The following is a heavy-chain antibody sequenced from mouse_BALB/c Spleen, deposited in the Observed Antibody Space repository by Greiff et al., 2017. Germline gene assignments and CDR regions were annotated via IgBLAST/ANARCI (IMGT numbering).Heavy chain of an antibody. CDR3: AREGDSRYFDV. D-gene: IGHD3-3*01. CDR2: ISDGGSYT. J-gene: IGHJ1*01. Sequence: EVKLMESGGGLVKPGGSLKLSCAASGFTFSDYYMYWVRQTPEKRLEWVATISDGGSYTYYPDSVKGRFTISRDNAKNNLYLQMSSLKSEDTAMYYCAREGDSRYFDVWGAGTTVTVSS. CDR1: GFTFSDYY. V-gene: IGHV5-4*02.